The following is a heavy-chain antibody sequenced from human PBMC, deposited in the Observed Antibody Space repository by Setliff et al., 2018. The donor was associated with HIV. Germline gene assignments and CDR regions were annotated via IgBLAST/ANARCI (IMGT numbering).Heavy chain of an antibody. CDR2: IYWDDDK. Sequence: SGPTLVNPTQTLTLTCTFSGFSLSTSGVGVGWIRQPPGKALEWLALIYWDDDKRYSPSLESRLTITEDTSKNQVVLTMTNMDPVDTATYYCAHSYCSSTSCYPHYYYYMDVWGKGTTVTVSS. CDR1: GFSLSTSGVG. V-gene: IGHV2-5*02. J-gene: IGHJ6*03. CDR3: AHSYCSSTSCYPHYYYYMDV. D-gene: IGHD2-2*01.